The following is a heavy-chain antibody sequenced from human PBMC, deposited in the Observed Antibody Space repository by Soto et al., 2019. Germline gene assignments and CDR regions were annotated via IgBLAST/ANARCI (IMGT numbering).Heavy chain of an antibody. CDR1: GFTFTSSA. D-gene: IGHD6-19*01. CDR2: IVVGSGNT. CDR3: AADPSQWLSLPFDI. V-gene: IGHV1-58*01. Sequence: SVKVSCKASGFTFTSSALQWVRQARGQRLEWIGWIVVGSGNTNYAQKFQERVTITRDMSTSTAYMELSSLRSEDTAVYYCAADPSQWLSLPFDIWGQGTMVTVSS. J-gene: IGHJ3*02.